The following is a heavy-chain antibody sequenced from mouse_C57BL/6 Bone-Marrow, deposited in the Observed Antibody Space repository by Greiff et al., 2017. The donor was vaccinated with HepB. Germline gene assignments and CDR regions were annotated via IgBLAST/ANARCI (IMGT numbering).Heavy chain of an antibody. V-gene: IGHV1-76*01. Sequence: QVQLQQSGAELVRPGASVKLSCKASGYTFTDYYINWVKQRPGQGLEWIARIYPGSGNTYYNEKFKGKATLTAEKSSSTAYMQLSSLTSEDSAVYFCASGRGYFDDWGKGTTLTVSS. J-gene: IGHJ2*01. CDR1: GYTFTDYY. CDR2: IYPGSGNT. CDR3: ASGRGYFDD.